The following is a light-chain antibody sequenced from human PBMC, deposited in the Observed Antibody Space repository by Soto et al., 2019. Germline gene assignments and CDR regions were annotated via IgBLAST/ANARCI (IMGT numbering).Light chain of an antibody. Sequence: DVQMTQYPSTLSASVGDRVAITCRASQSISTWLAWYQQKPGKAPNLLIYKASSLESGVPSRFSGSGSETEFTLTISSLQPDDFTTYYCLQYKSFWTFGQGSKV. CDR2: KAS. V-gene: IGKV1-5*03. CDR3: LQYKSFWT. J-gene: IGKJ1*01. CDR1: QSISTW.